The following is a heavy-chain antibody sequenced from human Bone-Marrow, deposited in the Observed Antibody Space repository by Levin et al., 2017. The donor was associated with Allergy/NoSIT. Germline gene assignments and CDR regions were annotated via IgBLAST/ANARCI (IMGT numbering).Heavy chain of an antibody. Sequence: GGSLRLSCAASGFTFSSYAMSWVRQAPGKGLDWVSAISGSGTSSYYADSVKGRFTISRDNSMTTLYLQMNSLRAEDTAVYYCAKGAGWVAGAVALIWGQGTLVTVSS. CDR3: AKGAGWVAGAVALI. D-gene: IGHD6-19*01. CDR1: GFTFSSYA. CDR2: ISGSGTSS. V-gene: IGHV3-23*01. J-gene: IGHJ4*02.